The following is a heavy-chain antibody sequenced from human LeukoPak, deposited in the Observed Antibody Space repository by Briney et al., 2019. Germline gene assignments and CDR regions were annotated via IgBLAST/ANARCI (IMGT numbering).Heavy chain of an antibody. Sequence: GGSLRLSCAASGFTFSTYTMSWVRQAPGKGLEWVSDISSSGGSTNYADSVKGRFTISRDNSKNTVYLQMDSLRAEDTAVYYCARGEGISSSWLDYWGQGTLVTVSS. CDR3: ARGEGISSSWLDY. D-gene: IGHD6-13*01. V-gene: IGHV3-23*01. CDR2: ISSSGGST. J-gene: IGHJ4*02. CDR1: GFTFSTYT.